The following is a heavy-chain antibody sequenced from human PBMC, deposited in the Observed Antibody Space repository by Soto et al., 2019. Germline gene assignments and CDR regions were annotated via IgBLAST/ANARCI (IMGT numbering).Heavy chain of an antibody. Sequence: ASVKVSCKASGYTFTGYYMHWVRQAPGQGLDWMGWINPNSGGTNYAQKFQGWVTMTRDTSISTAYMELSRLRSDDTAVYYCATSRVSIAVAGETEYYFDYWGQGTLVTVSS. V-gene: IGHV1-2*04. CDR1: GYTFTGYY. J-gene: IGHJ4*02. CDR2: INPNSGGT. D-gene: IGHD6-19*01. CDR3: ATSRVSIAVAGETEYYFDY.